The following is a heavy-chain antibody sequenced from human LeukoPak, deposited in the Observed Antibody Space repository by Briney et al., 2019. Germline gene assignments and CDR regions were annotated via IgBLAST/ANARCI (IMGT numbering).Heavy chain of an antibody. CDR1: GFRFSKSW. CDR3: VRSQLGLDY. V-gene: IGHV3-7*01. CDR2: IDQDGSEK. J-gene: IGHJ4*02. Sequence: GGSLRLSCAASGFRFSKSWMSWVRQAPGKGLEWVANIDQDGSEKYYVDSVKGRFTISRDNAENSLYLQMNSLRAEDTAVYYCVRSQLGLDYWGQGTLVTVSS. D-gene: IGHD2-2*01.